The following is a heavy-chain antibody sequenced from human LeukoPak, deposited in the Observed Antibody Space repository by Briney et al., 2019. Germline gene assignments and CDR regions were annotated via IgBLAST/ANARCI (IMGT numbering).Heavy chain of an antibody. Sequence: GGSLRLSCAASGFTFSSYAMHWVRQAPGKGLEWVAVISYDGSNKYYADSVKGRFTISRGNSKNTLYLQMNSLRAEDTAVYYCARDGGSYYFDYWGQGTLVTVSS. CDR2: ISYDGSNK. CDR1: GFTFSSYA. V-gene: IGHV3-30*04. CDR3: ARDGGSYYFDY. J-gene: IGHJ4*02.